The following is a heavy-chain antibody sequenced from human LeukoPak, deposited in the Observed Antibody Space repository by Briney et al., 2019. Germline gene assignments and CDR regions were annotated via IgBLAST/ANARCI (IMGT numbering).Heavy chain of an antibody. D-gene: IGHD1-14*01. CDR3: AKDQKLLPEFQY. Sequence: GGSLRLSCAASGFTFSRYAMHWARQAPGKGLEWVAVISYDGSSKYFADSVKGRFTISRDNSKNLVSLQMNALRPEDTAIYYCAKDQKLLPEFQYWGQGTLVTVSS. V-gene: IGHV3-30*14. CDR1: GFTFSRYA. CDR2: ISYDGSSK. J-gene: IGHJ1*01.